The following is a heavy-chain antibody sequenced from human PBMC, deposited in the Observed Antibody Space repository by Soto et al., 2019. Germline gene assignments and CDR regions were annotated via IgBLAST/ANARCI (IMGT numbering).Heavy chain of an antibody. CDR2: IYYSGST. CDR3: ARGGLFYYYGMDV. Sequence: PSETLSLTCPVSGCSISSYYWSWIRQPPGKGLEWIGYIYYSGSTNYNPSLKSRVTISVDTSKNQFSLKLSSVTAADTAVYYCARGGLFYYYGMDVWGQGTTVTVSS. V-gene: IGHV4-59*01. D-gene: IGHD2-21*01. CDR1: GCSISSYY. J-gene: IGHJ6*02.